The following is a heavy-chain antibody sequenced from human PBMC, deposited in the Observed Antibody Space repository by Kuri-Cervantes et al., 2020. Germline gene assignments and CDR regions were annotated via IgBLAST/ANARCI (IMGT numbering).Heavy chain of an antibody. D-gene: IGHD3-10*01. CDR3: AARWFN. CDR1: GFTFSSYS. V-gene: IGHV3-23*01. CDR2: VSGPGTST. Sequence: SLKISCAASGFTFSSYSMSWVRQAPGKGLEWVSAVSGPGTSTFYTDSVKGRFTISRDNSKDTLYLQMNSLRAEDTAIYYCAARWFNWGQGTLVTVSS. J-gene: IGHJ4*02.